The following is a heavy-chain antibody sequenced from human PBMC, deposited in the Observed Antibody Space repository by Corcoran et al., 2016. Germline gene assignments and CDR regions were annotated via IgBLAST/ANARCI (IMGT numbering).Heavy chain of an antibody. CDR1: GGSISSSNW. CDR3: ASGIGVAGTNGYFDY. D-gene: IGHD6-19*01. J-gene: IGHJ4*02. Sequence: QVLLQESGPGLVKPSGTLSLTYAVPGGSISSSNWWSWVRQTPGKGLEWIGEIYHSGRTNYKPSLKRRVTISVDKYKNQFYLKLSSVLAADTAVYYCASGIGVAGTNGYFDYWGQVTLVTVSS. V-gene: IGHV4-4*02. CDR2: IYHSGRT.